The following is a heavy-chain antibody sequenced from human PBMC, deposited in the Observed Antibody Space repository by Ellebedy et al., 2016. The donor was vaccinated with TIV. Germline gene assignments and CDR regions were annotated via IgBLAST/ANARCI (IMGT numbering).Heavy chain of an antibody. V-gene: IGHV4-59*11. D-gene: IGHD3-16*01. CDR1: GGSISTHY. Sequence: SETLSLXCAVSGGSISTHYWSWIRQPPGKGLEWIGFVYYSVSTNYNPSPKSRVTMSVDMCKNQFSLKLSPVTAADTAVYYRARCLWGAPIWGQGTMVTVSS. CDR3: ARCLWGAPI. J-gene: IGHJ3*02. CDR2: VYYSVST.